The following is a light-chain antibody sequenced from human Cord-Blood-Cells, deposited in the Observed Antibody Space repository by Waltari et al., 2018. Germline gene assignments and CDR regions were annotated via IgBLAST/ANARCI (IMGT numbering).Light chain of an antibody. V-gene: IGKV3-11*01. Sequence: EIVLTQSPATLSLSPGERATLSCRASQSVSSYLAWYPQKPGQAPRRLIYDASNRATGIPARFSGSGSGTDFTLTISSLEPEDFAGYYCQERSNWPPWTFGQGTKVEIK. CDR3: QERSNWPPWT. J-gene: IGKJ1*01. CDR1: QSVSSY. CDR2: DAS.